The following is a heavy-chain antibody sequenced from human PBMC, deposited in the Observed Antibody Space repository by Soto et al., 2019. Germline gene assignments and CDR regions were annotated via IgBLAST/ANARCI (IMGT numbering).Heavy chain of an antibody. CDR2: ISGSGGTT. V-gene: IGHV3-23*01. J-gene: IGHJ6*02. CDR1: GFTFSSYA. D-gene: IGHD2-2*01. Sequence: EVQLLESGGGLVQPGGSLRLSCAASGFTFSSYAMSWVRQAPAKGLEWVSAISGSGGTTYYTDSVKGRFTISRDNSKNTLYLQMNSLRVEDTAVYYCAKYCSSTSCLVVYGMDVWGQGTTVTVSS. CDR3: AKYCSSTSCLVVYGMDV.